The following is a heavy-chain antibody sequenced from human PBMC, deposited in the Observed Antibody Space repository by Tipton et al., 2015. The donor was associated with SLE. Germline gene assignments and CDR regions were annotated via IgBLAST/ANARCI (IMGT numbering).Heavy chain of an antibody. D-gene: IGHD5-18*01. CDR2: IDRSGST. CDR1: GGSFSGHF. V-gene: IGHV4-34*01. CDR3: ARGLDTAGPTSLDY. J-gene: IGHJ4*02. Sequence: TLSLTCAVYGGSFSGHFWSWIRQTPGKGLEWIGEIDRSGSTNYNPSLKSRVSMSVDTSKNQLSLNLSSVTAADTALYYCARGLDTAGPTSLDYWGQGTLVTVSS.